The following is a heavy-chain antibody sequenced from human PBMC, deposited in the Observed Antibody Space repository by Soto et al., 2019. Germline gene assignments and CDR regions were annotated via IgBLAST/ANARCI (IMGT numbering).Heavy chain of an antibody. CDR3: AKDWGWDGTMFDY. J-gene: IGHJ4*02. CDR1: GFTVSSNY. V-gene: IGHV3-9*01. Sequence: TGGSLRLSCAASGFTVSSNYMHWVRQAPGKGLEWVSGISWNSGSIGYADSVKGRFTISRDNAKNSLYLQMNSLRAEDTALYYCAKDWGWDGTMFDYWGQGTLVTVSS. D-gene: IGHD7-27*01. CDR2: ISWNSGSI.